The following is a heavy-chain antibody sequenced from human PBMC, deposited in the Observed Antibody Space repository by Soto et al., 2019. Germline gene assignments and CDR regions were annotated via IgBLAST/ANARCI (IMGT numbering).Heavy chain of an antibody. CDR1: GFSFSSYA. CDR3: AHPRGYGVFDAYDV. Sequence: GGSLRLSCTASGFSFSSYAMSWVRQAPGGGLEWVSFVGGGGGTTFSADSVKGRFTISRDNSKNTVYLQMSSLRPEDTAIYYCAHPRGYGVFDAYDVWGQGTMVTVSS. V-gene: IGHV3-23*01. CDR2: VGGGGGTT. D-gene: IGHD4-17*01. J-gene: IGHJ3*01.